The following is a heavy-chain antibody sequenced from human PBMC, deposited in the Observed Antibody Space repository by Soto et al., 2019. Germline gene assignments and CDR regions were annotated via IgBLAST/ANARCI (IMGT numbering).Heavy chain of an antibody. CDR3: AVSIAARPGDFDY. Sequence: SETLSLTCTVSGGSISSFYWSWIRQPPGKGLEWIGYISYSGSTNYNPSLKSRVTISVDTSKNQFSLKLSSVTAADTAVYYCAVSIAARPGDFDYWGQGTLVTASS. J-gene: IGHJ4*02. CDR1: GGSISSFY. D-gene: IGHD6-6*01. V-gene: IGHV4-59*01. CDR2: ISYSGST.